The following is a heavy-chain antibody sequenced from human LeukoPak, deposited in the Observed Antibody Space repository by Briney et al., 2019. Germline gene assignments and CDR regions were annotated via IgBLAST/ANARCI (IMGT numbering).Heavy chain of an antibody. D-gene: IGHD5-18*01. CDR2: IGTSDPGT. Sequence: PGASLRLSCVPSGFSLSGYAMSWVRQAPGKGLEWVSQIGTSDPGTFYADSVKGRFTISRDNSGNTLYLQMNSLRDEDTAVYYCGRKDLKTPMVLLDVWGQGTTVIVSS. J-gene: IGHJ6*02. CDR1: GFSLSGYA. V-gene: IGHV3-23*01. CDR3: GRKDLKTPMVLLDV.